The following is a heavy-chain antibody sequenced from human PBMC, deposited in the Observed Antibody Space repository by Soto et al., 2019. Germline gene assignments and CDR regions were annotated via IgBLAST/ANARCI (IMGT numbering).Heavy chain of an antibody. CDR2: IHPADSET. J-gene: IGHJ4*02. CDR3: ASWNHRDSSGYPFDY. D-gene: IGHD3-22*01. V-gene: IGHV5-51*01. Sequence: EVQLVQSGAEVKKPGESLKISCKASGYDFPSFWIGWVRQMPGKGLEWMGIIHPADSETRYSPSSQGQVTISADKSINTAYLQWSSLKASDTGIYYCASWNHRDSSGYPFDYCGQGTLITVSP. CDR1: GYDFPSFW.